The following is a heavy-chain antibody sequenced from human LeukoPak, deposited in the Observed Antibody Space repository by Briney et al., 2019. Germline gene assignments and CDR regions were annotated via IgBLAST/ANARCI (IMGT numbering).Heavy chain of an antibody. CDR1: GGSISSGGYS. Sequence: PSETLSLTCAVSGGSISSGGYSWSWIRQPPGKGLEWIGYIYHSGSTYYNPSLKSRVTISVDRSKNQFSLKLSSVTAADTAVYYCARLISGSYLKTGSAFDIWGQGTMVTVSS. D-gene: IGHD1-26*01. J-gene: IGHJ3*02. CDR3: ARLISGSYLKTGSAFDI. V-gene: IGHV4-30-2*01. CDR2: IYHSGST.